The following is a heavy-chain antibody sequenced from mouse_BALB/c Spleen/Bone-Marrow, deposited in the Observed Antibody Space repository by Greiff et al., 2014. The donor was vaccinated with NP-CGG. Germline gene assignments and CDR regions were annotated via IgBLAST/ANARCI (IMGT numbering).Heavy chain of an antibody. J-gene: IGHJ3*01. V-gene: IGHV5-6-3*01. Sequence: VHVKQSGGGLVQPGGSLKLSCAASGFTFSTYGMSWVRQTPDKRLELVASINNNGGSTYYPDSVKGRFTISRDNAKNTLYLQMSSLKSEDTAMYYCARDHVVGYWGQGTLVTVSA. CDR3: ARDHVVGY. CDR1: GFTFSTYG. CDR2: INNNGGST.